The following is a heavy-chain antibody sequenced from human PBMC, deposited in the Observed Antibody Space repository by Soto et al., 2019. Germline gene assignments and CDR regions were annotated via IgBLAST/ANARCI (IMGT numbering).Heavy chain of an antibody. CDR2: ISYDGSNK. V-gene: IGHV3-30*18. J-gene: IGHJ6*02. Sequence: LRLACAASGFTFSSYGMHWVRQALGKGLEWVAVISYDGSNKYYADSVKGRFTISRDNSKNTLYLQMNSLRAEDTAVYYCAKDSVLYYYYYGMDVWGQGXTVTVYS. CDR3: AKDSVLYYYYYGMDV. CDR1: GFTFSSYG.